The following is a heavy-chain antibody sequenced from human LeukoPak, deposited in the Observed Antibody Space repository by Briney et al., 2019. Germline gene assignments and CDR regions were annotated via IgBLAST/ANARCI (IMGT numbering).Heavy chain of an antibody. CDR2: IIPIFGTA. Sequence: GASVKVSCKASGGTFSSYAISWVRQAPGQGLEWMGVIIPIFGTANYAQKFQGRVTITADESTSTAYMELSSLRSEDTAVYYCARRTIFGVVRSYFDYWGQGTLVTVSS. CDR1: GGTFSSYA. CDR3: ARRTIFGVVRSYFDY. J-gene: IGHJ4*02. V-gene: IGHV1-69*01. D-gene: IGHD3-3*01.